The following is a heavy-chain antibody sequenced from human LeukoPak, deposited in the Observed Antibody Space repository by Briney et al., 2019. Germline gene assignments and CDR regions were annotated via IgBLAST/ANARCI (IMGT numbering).Heavy chain of an antibody. Sequence: QPGGSLRLSCAASGFTFSSYAMSWVRQAPGKWLEWVSAISGSGGSTYYADSVRGRFTISRDNAKNSLYLQMNSLRAEDTALYYCARGRYSGSYLLDYWGQGTLVTVSS. J-gene: IGHJ4*02. CDR3: ARGRYSGSYLLDY. V-gene: IGHV3-23*01. CDR1: GFTFSSYA. D-gene: IGHD1-26*01. CDR2: ISGSGGST.